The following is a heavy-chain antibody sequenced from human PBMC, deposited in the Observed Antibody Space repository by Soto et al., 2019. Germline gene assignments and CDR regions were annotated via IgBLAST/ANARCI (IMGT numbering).Heavy chain of an antibody. CDR3: ARIEDRPGNYGMDV. D-gene: IGHD6-6*01. V-gene: IGHV1-69*01. Sequence: QVQLVQSGAEVKNPGSSMKVSCNASGGTFISYAIRRVLHATGQGLAWMGGIIPIFGTATYSPKFQGRVTITADDSTSTAYIAVSRLRSAATVVYYCARIEDRPGNYGMDVWGQGTTVAVS. J-gene: IGHJ6*02. CDR2: IIPIFGTA. CDR1: GGTFISYA.